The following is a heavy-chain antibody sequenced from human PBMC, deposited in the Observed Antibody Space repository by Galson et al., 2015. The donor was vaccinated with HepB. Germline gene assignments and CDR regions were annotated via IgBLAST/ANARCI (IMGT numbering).Heavy chain of an antibody. V-gene: IGHV1-2*02. CDR1: GYIYSGYY. J-gene: IGHJ5*02. CDR3: ARGVSVKSGPSGWYGGWFDP. D-gene: IGHD6-19*01. CDR2: INPNSGGT. Sequence: SVKVSCKAYGYIYSGYYMHWVRQAPGQGLEWMGWINPNSGGTNYAQKSQGRVTMTRDTSINTAYMELSRLRSDDTAVYYCARGVSVKSGPSGWYGGWFDPWGQGALVTVSS.